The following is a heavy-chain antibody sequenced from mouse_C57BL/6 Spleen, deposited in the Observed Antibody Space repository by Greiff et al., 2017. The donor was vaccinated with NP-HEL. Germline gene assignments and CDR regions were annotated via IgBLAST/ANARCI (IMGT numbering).Heavy chain of an antibody. V-gene: IGHV6-6*01. CDR3: TRGSGYWYFDV. Sequence: EVQLVESGGGLVQPGGSMKLSCAASGFTFSDAWMDWVRQSPEKGLEWVAEIRNKANNHATYYAESVKGRFTISRDDSKSSVYLQMNSLRAEDTGIYYCTRGSGYWYFDVWGTGTTVTVSS. CDR1: GFTFSDAW. J-gene: IGHJ1*03. CDR2: IRNKANNHAT.